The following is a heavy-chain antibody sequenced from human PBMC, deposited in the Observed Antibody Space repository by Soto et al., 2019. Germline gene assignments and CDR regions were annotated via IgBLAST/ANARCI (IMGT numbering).Heavy chain of an antibody. J-gene: IGHJ5*02. CDR1: GGSFSGYY. CDR3: ARNFKYLIVATIGWFGP. D-gene: IGHD5-12*01. CDR2: INHSGST. V-gene: IGHV4-34*01. Sequence: SETLSLTCAVYGGSFSGYYWSWIRQPPGKGLEWIGEINHSGSTNYNPSLKSRVTISVDTSKNQFSLKLSSVTAADTAVYYCARNFKYLIVATIGWFGPRGQGTLVTVSS.